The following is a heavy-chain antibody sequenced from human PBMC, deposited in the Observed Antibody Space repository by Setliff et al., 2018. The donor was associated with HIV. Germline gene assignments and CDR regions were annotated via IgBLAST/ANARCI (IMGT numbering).Heavy chain of an antibody. CDR3: ARDSPLSHFDY. J-gene: IGHJ4*02. V-gene: IGHV3-23*01. CDR1: GFTFSSYA. Sequence: GGSLRLSCAASGFTFSSYAMSWVRQTPEKGLEWVSISGGSSYYADSVRGRFTISRDNYKNTLYLQMNSLRPEDTAVYYCARDSPLSHFDYWGQGILVTVSS. CDR2: SGGSS.